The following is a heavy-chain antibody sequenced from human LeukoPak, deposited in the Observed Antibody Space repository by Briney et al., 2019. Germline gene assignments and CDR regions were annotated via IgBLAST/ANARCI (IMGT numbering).Heavy chain of an antibody. CDR3: ARDRGDIVVVPAAIDYYYYGMDV. CDR2: ISYDGSNK. D-gene: IGHD2-2*01. CDR1: GFTFSSYA. J-gene: IGHJ6*02. V-gene: IGHV3-30-3*01. Sequence: GGSPRLSCAASGFTFSSYAMHWVRQAPGKGLEWVAVISYDGSNKYYADSVKGRFTISRDNSKNTLYLQMNSLRAEDTAVYYCARDRGDIVVVPAAIDYYYYGMDVWGQGTTVTVSS.